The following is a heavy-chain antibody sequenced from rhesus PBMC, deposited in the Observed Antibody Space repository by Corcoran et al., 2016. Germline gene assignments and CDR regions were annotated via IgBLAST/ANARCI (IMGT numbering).Heavy chain of an antibody. D-gene: IGHD2-21*01. J-gene: IGHJ4*01. CDR1: GGSISSGYYY. CDR2: ITYRRRT. Sequence: QVQLQESGPGLVKPSETLSLTCAVSGGSISSGYYYWRWIRQPPGKGLEWIGYITYRRRTSYNPTLKIRVTISIDTSKNQFSLKLSSVTAADTAVYYCARGEVVVATDYFDYWGQGVLVTVSS. CDR3: ARGEVVVATDYFDY. V-gene: IGHV4-122*02.